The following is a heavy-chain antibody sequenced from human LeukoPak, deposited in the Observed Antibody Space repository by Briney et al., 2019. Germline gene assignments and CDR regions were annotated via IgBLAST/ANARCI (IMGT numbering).Heavy chain of an antibody. Sequence: PGRSLRLSCAASGFTFDDYAMHWVWQAPGKGLEWVSGISWNSGSIGYADSVKGRFTISRDNAKNSLYLQMNSLRAEDTALYYCAKDKRDIVVVPGYGMDVWGQGTTVTVSS. CDR2: ISWNSGSI. CDR1: GFTFDDYA. J-gene: IGHJ6*02. CDR3: AKDKRDIVVVPGYGMDV. V-gene: IGHV3-9*01. D-gene: IGHD2-2*01.